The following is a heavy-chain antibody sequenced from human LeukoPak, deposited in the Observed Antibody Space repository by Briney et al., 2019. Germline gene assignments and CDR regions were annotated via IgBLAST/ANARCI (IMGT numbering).Heavy chain of an antibody. D-gene: IGHD6-19*01. CDR3: ARLPPLYSSGWYAADY. J-gene: IGHJ4*02. V-gene: IGHV3-13*01. CDR2: IGTAGDT. Sequence: PGGSLRLSCAASGFTFSDYDMHWVRQATGKGLEWVSAIGTAGDTYYTGSVKGRFTISRENAKNSLYLQMDSLRAGDTAVYYCARLPPLYSSGWYAADYWGQGTLVTVSS. CDR1: GFTFSDYD.